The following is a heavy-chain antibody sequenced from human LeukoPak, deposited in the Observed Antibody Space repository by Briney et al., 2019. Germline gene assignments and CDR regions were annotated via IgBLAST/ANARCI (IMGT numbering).Heavy chain of an antibody. CDR2: ISYDGSNK. Sequence: PGGSLRLSCAASGFTFSSYAMHWVRQAPGKGLEWVAVISYDGSNKYYADSVKGRFTISRDNSKNTLYLQMNSLRAEDTAVYYCARDPTIVVLNSAPDLGMDVWGKGTTVTVSS. V-gene: IGHV3-30-3*01. J-gene: IGHJ6*04. CDR1: GFTFSSYA. D-gene: IGHD2-2*01. CDR3: ARDPTIVVLNSAPDLGMDV.